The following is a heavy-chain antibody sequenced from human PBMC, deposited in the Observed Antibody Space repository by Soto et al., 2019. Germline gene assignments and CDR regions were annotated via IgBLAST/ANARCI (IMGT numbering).Heavy chain of an antibody. CDR3: AKDPYYYYDSSGYYYSY. CDR2: ISGRGAST. V-gene: IGHV3-23*01. CDR1: GFTFSSYA. D-gene: IGHD3-22*01. Sequence: GGSLRLSCTASGFTFSSYAMSWVRQAPGKGLEWVSGISGRGASTYYADSVKGRFTISRDNSKNTLYLQMNSLRAEDTAVYYCAKDPYYYYDSSGYYYSYWGQGTLVTVSS. J-gene: IGHJ4*02.